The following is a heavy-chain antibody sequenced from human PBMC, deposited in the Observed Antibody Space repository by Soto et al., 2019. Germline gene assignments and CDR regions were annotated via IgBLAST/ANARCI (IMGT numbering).Heavy chain of an antibody. CDR3: APPPSVSGEHTYYFAP. J-gene: IGHJ4*02. D-gene: IGHD4-17*01. CDR1: GGSISSDGYY. CDR2: TYYSGST. V-gene: IGHV4-31*03. Sequence: QVQLQESGPGLVKPSQTLSLTCTVSGGSISSDGYYWSWVRQYPGKGLEWIGYTYYSGSTYYNPSLKSRFSISLAPANNRSFLRWGSNPPADPALYYCAPPPSVSGEHTYYFAPGAQGPLFTASS.